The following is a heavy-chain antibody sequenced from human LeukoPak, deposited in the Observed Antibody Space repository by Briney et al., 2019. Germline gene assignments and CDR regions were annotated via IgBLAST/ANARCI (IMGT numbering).Heavy chain of an antibody. CDR1: GFTFSSFW. CDR3: AREPGIGYAFDI. V-gene: IGHV3-7*01. J-gene: IGHJ3*02. D-gene: IGHD2/OR15-2a*01. CDR2: IKQDGSET. Sequence: PGGSLRLSCVVSGFTFSSFWMTWVRQAPGKGLEWVANIKQDGSETHYVDSVKGRFTISRDNAKNSLYLQMNSLRAEDTAVYYCAREPGIGYAFDIWGHGTVVTVSS.